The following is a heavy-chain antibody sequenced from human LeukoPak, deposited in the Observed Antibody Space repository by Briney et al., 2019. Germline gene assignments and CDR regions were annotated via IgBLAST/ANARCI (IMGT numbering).Heavy chain of an antibody. V-gene: IGHV3-30*18. Sequence: PGGSLRLSCAASGFTFSSYGKHWVRQAPGKGLEWVAVISYDGSNKYYADSVKGRFTISRDNSKNTLYLQMNSLRAEDTAVYYCAKDRIAAAGTFWFDPWGQGTLVTVSS. D-gene: IGHD6-13*01. CDR2: ISYDGSNK. CDR1: GFTFSSYG. J-gene: IGHJ5*02. CDR3: AKDRIAAAGTFWFDP.